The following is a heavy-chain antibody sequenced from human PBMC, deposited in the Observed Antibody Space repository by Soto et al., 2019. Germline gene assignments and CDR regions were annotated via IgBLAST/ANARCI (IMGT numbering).Heavy chain of an antibody. Sequence: KASETLSLTCAVSGGSISSSNWWSWVRQPPGKGLEWIGEIYHSGSTNYNPSLKSRVTISVDKSKNQFSLKLSSVTAADTAVYYCAREGGCSSTSCYTWFRSWFDPWGQGTLVTVSS. CDR3: AREGGCSSTSCYTWFRSWFDP. CDR2: IYHSGST. J-gene: IGHJ5*02. CDR1: GGSISSSNW. D-gene: IGHD2-2*02. V-gene: IGHV4-4*02.